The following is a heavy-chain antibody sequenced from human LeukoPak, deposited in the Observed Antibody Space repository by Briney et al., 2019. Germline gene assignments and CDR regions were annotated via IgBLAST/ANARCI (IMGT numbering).Heavy chain of an antibody. CDR1: GGSISSYY. CDR2: IYYSGST. J-gene: IGHJ5*02. D-gene: IGHD3-10*01. Sequence: SETLSLTCTVSGGSISSYYWGWIRQPPGKGLEWIGSIYYSGSTYYNPSLKSRVTISVDTSKNQFSLKLSSVTAADTAVYYCARGFLWNYYGSGSFNWFDPWGQGTLVTVSS. CDR3: ARGFLWNYYGSGSFNWFDP. V-gene: IGHV4-39*07.